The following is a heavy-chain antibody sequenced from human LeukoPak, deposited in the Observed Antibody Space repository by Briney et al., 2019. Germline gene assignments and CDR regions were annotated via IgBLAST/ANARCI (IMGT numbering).Heavy chain of an antibody. CDR3: ARQVYRSPYAFDI. J-gene: IGHJ3*02. V-gene: IGHV4-59*08. CDR1: GGSISSDY. CDR2: IYSSGST. D-gene: IGHD6-13*01. Sequence: SETLSLTCTVSGGSISSDYLNWIRQPPGKGLEWIGYIYSSGSTNYNPSLKSRVTISVDTAKNQVSLKLSSVTAADTAMYYCARQVYRSPYAFDIWGQGTVVTVSS.